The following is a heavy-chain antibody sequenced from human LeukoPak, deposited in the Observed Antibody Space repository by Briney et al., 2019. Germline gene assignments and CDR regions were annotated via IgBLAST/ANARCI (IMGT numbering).Heavy chain of an antibody. V-gene: IGHV1-69*04. J-gene: IGHJ4*02. D-gene: IGHD3-22*01. Sequence: GASVTLSCTASGGTFSSYAISWVRQAPGQGLEWMGRIIPILGIANYAQKFQGRVTITADKSTSTAYMELSSLRSEDTAVYYCARDLFNYYDSSGYLYYFDYWGQGTLVTVSS. CDR3: ARDLFNYYDSSGYLYYFDY. CDR2: IIPILGIA. CDR1: GGTFSSYA.